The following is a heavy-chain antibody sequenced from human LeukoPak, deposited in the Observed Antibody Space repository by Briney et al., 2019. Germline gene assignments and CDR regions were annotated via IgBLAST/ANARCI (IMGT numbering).Heavy chain of an antibody. J-gene: IGHJ4*02. CDR2: IYYSGST. V-gene: IGHV4-61*05. CDR3: ATHPPKVCTGGSCTDY. D-gene: IGHD2-15*01. Sequence: SETLSLTCTVSGASISSSSYYWGWIRQPPGKGLEWIGDIYYSGSTNYNPSLKSRVTISVDMSKNQFSLKLSSVTAADTAVYYCATHPPKVCTGGSCTDYWGQGTLVTVSS. CDR1: GASISSSSYY.